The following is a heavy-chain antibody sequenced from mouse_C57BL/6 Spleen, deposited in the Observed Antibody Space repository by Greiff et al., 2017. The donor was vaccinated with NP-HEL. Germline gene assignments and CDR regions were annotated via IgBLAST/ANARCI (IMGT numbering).Heavy chain of an antibody. V-gene: IGHV1-26*01. D-gene: IGHD2-4*01. CDR2: INPNNGGT. Sequence: VQLQQSGPELVKPGASVKISCKASGYTFTDYYMNWVKQSHGKSLEWIGDINPNNGGTSYNQKFKGKATLTVDKSSSTAYMELRSLTSEDSAVYYCARYYDYVDYWGQGTTLTVSS. CDR1: GYTFTDYY. CDR3: ARYYDYVDY. J-gene: IGHJ2*01.